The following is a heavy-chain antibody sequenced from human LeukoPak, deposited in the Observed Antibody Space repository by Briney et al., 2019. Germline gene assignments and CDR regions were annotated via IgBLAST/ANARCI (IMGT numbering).Heavy chain of an antibody. CDR3: ARGGDYSDYYFDY. V-gene: IGHV3-74*01. D-gene: IGHD4-11*01. J-gene: IGHJ4*02. CDR2: INTDGSST. Sequence: AGGSLRLSCAVSGFTFISYGMQWVRQAPGKGLAWVSRINTDGSSTTYADSVKGRFTISRDNSKNTLYLQMNGLRAEDTAVYYCARGGDYSDYYFDYWGQGTLVTVSS. CDR1: GFTFISYG.